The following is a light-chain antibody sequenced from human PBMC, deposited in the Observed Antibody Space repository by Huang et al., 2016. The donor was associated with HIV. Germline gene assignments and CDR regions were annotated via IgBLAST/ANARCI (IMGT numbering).Light chain of an antibody. CDR3: QQYYITPPT. V-gene: IGKV4-1*01. CDR2: WAS. Sequence: DIVMTQSPDSLAVSLGERATINCKSSQSVLSGPSNKTYLAWYQKRPGQSPTLLIYWASTRQSGVPDRFSGSGSGTHFTLTISSLQAEDVAFYYCQQYYITPPTFGQGTKLEI. J-gene: IGKJ2*01. CDR1: QSVLSGPSNKTY.